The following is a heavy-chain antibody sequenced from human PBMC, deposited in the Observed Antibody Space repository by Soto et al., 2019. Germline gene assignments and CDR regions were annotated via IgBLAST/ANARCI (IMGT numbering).Heavy chain of an antibody. Sequence: GESLKISCKGSGYSFTSYWIGWVRQMPGKGLEWMGIIYPGDSDTRYSPSFQGQVTISADKSISTAYLQWSSLKASDTAMYYCARLRRETDYYYYYMDVWGKGTTVTVSS. CDR3: ARLRRETDYYYYYMDV. V-gene: IGHV5-51*01. CDR2: IYPGDSDT. J-gene: IGHJ6*03. CDR1: GYSFTSYW.